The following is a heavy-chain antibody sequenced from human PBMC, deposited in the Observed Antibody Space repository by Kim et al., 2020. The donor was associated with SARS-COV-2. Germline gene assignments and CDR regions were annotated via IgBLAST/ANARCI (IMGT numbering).Heavy chain of an antibody. J-gene: IGHJ5*02. V-gene: IGHV4-34*01. Sequence: SETLSLTCAVYGGSFSGYYWSWIRQPPGKGLEWIGEINHSGSTNYNPSLKSRVTITVDTPKNQFSLKLSYVTAADTAVYYCARGLTTRKHPGPPLPCGQG. CDR3: ARGLTTRKHPGPPLP. CDR2: INHSGST. D-gene: IGHD2-21*01. CDR1: GGSFSGYY.